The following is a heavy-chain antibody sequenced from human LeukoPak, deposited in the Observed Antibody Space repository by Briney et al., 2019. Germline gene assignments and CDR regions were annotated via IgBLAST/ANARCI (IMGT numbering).Heavy chain of an antibody. CDR3: ARVDGSRDWRFDY. V-gene: IGHV4-30-4*01. J-gene: IGHJ4*02. D-gene: IGHD2-21*01. CDR1: GGSISSGDYC. Sequence: PSETLSLTCNVSGGSISSGDYCWSWIRQPPGQGLEWIGYIYYSGSTYYNPSLMSRVTISVETSKNQFSLQLSSVTAADTAVYFCARVDGSRDWRFDYWGQGTLVTVSS. CDR2: IYYSGST.